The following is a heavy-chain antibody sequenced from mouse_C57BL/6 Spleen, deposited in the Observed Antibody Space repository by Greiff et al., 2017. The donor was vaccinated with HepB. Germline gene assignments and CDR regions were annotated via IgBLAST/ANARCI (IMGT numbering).Heavy chain of an antibody. V-gene: IGHV6-6*01. Sequence: EVQLQESGGGLVQPGGSMKLSCAASGFTFSDAWMDWVRQSPEKGLEWVAEIRNKANNHATYYAESVKGRFTISRDDSKSSVYLQMNSLRAEDTGIYYCTRGPYYYGSSFWYFDVWGTGTTVTVSS. CDR1: GFTFSDAW. D-gene: IGHD1-1*01. J-gene: IGHJ1*03. CDR3: TRGPYYYGSSFWYFDV. CDR2: IRNKANNHAT.